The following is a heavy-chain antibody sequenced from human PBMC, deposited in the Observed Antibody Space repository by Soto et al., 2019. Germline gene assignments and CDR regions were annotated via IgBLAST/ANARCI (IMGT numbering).Heavy chain of an antibody. D-gene: IGHD5-12*01. CDR1: GFTFSSYG. Sequence: QVQLVESGGGVVQPGRSLRLSCAASGFTFSSYGMHWVCQAPGKGLEWVAVISYDGSNKYYADSVKGRFTISRDNSKNTLYLQMKSLRAEDTAVYYCAKDGAGIVATKPDYWGQGTLVTVSS. V-gene: IGHV3-30*18. CDR2: ISYDGSNK. CDR3: AKDGAGIVATKPDY. J-gene: IGHJ4*02.